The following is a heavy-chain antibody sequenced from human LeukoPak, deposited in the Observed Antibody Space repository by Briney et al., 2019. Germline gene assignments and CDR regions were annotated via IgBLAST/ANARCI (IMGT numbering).Heavy chain of an antibody. CDR2: ISYSAST. J-gene: IGHJ3*02. D-gene: IGHD2-2*01. Sequence: SETLSLTCSVSGGSISSRSYYWGWIRHPPGKGLEWIGSISYSASTYYNPSLKSRVTISVDTSKNQFSLKLSSVTAADTAVYYCARVWYQLLFDPGAFDIWGQGTMVTVSS. CDR1: GGSISSRSYY. V-gene: IGHV4-39*07. CDR3: ARVWYQLLFDPGAFDI.